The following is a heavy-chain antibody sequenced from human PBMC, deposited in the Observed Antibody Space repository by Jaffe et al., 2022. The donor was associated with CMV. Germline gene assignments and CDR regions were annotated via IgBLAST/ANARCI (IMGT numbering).Heavy chain of an antibody. J-gene: IGHJ6*02. CDR1: GGSISSYY. D-gene: IGHD3-10*01. Sequence: QVQLQESGPGLVKPSETLSLTCTVSGGSISSYYWSWIRQPPGKGLEWIGYIYYSGSTNYNPSLKSRVTISVDTSKNQFSLKLSSVTAADTAVYYCAREDYGSGSYYRTKYYYYYGMDVWGQGTMVTVSS. CDR2: IYYSGST. V-gene: IGHV4-59*01. CDR3: AREDYGSGSYYRTKYYYYYGMDV.